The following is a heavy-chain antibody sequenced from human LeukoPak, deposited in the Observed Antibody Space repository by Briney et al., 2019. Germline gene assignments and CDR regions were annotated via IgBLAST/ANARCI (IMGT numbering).Heavy chain of an antibody. J-gene: IGHJ4*02. D-gene: IGHD3-10*01. CDR3: ARDFYGSGSYSEDY. Sequence: GASVKVSCKASGYTFTSCGISWVRQAPGQGLEWMGWISAYNGNTNYAQKLQGRVTMTTDTSTSTAYMELRSLRSDDTAVYYCARDFYGSGSYSEDYWGQGTLVTVSS. CDR2: ISAYNGNT. CDR1: GYTFTSCG. V-gene: IGHV1-18*01.